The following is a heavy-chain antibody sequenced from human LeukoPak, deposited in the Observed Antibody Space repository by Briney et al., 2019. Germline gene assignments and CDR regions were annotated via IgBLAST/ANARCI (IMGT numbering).Heavy chain of an antibody. CDR1: GFRLTTYT. D-gene: IGHD1-26*01. Sequence: PGGSLSLSCAASGFRLTTYTVNWVRQAPGKGLEWVSAIVGDSGAREYADSVKGRFTVSRDTSKNTVFLQMNSLRVDDTALYYCAKDKVPDGRWDIDYWGQGTLVTVSS. CDR2: IVGDSGAR. V-gene: IGHV3-23*01. J-gene: IGHJ4*02. CDR3: AKDKVPDGRWDIDY.